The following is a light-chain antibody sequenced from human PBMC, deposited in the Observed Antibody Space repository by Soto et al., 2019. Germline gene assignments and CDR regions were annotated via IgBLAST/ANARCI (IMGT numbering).Light chain of an antibody. CDR3: QQANSFPPG. V-gene: IGKV1-5*03. Sequence: DIQMTQSPSNLSASVGDRVTITCRASQSIVGWLAWYQQKPGKAPKLLIYKPSTLESGVPSRFSGSASGTEFTLTISSLQPDDFATYYCQQANSFPPGFGGGTKVEIK. CDR1: QSIVGW. J-gene: IGKJ4*01. CDR2: KPS.